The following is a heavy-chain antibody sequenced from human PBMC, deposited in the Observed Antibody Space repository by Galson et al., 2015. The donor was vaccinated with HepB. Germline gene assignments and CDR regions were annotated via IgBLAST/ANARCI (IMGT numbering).Heavy chain of an antibody. CDR2: ISSSSSTM. V-gene: IGHV3-48*04. J-gene: IGHJ4*02. Sequence: SLRLSCAASGFTFRSYSMNWVRQAPGQGLEWVSSISSSSSTMHYADSVKGRFTISRDNAKNSLYLQMNSLRAEDTAVYYCARGSDYWGQGTLVTVSS. CDR1: GFTFRSYS. CDR3: ARGSDY.